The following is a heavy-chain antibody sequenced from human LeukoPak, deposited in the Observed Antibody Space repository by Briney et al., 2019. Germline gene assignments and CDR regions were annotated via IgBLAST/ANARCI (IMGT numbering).Heavy chain of an antibody. CDR1: GGTFSSYA. CDR2: IIPILGIA. V-gene: IGHV1-69*04. Sequence: GASVKVSCKASGGTFSSYAISWVRQAPGQGLEWMGRIIPILGIANYAQKFQGRVTITADKSTSTAYMELGSLRSEDTAVYYCARELTTVVTPGYFDYWGQGTLVTVSS. CDR3: ARELTTVVTPGYFDY. D-gene: IGHD4-23*01. J-gene: IGHJ4*02.